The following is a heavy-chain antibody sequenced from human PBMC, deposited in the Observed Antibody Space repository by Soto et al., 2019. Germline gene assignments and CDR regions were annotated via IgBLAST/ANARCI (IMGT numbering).Heavy chain of an antibody. CDR1: GDSVSSNSAA. Sequence: SQTLSLTCAISGDSVSSNSAAWNWIRQSPSRGLEWLGRTYYRSKWYNDYAVSVKSRITINPDTSKNQFSLQLNSVTPEDTAVYYCARDGFEYSSSSPKGGYYYYGMDVWGQGTTVTV. CDR3: ARDGFEYSSSSPKGGYYYYGMDV. CDR2: TYYRSKWYN. J-gene: IGHJ6*02. V-gene: IGHV6-1*01. D-gene: IGHD6-6*01.